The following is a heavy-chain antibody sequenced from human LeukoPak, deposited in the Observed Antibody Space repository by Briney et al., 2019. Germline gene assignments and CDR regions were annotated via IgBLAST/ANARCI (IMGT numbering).Heavy chain of an antibody. CDR2: IYSGGST. J-gene: IGHJ4*02. V-gene: IGHV3-53*05. Sequence: PGGSLRLSCAASGFTVSSNYMSWVRQAPGKGLEWVSVIYSGGSTYYADSVKGRITISRDNRKNTLYLQMNSLRDEDTAVYNCARGSDDYGFDYWGQGTLVTVSS. CDR3: ARGSDDYGFDY. D-gene: IGHD4-17*01. CDR1: GFTVSSNY.